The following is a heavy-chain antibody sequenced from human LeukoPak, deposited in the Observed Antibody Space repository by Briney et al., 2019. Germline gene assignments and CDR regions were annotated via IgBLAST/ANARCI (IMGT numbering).Heavy chain of an antibody. J-gene: IGHJ5*02. Sequence: GGSLRLSCVASGFSLSGYWMYWIRQAPGKGLMYISRNNGDGSTTNYADVVKGRFTMSRDNVKNTLYLQMNSLRVEDTAVYYCARDPRNVGLAPWGQGTLVTVSS. CDR1: GFSLSGYW. CDR2: NNGDGSTT. CDR3: ARDPRNVGLAP. D-gene: IGHD2-15*01. V-gene: IGHV3-74*01.